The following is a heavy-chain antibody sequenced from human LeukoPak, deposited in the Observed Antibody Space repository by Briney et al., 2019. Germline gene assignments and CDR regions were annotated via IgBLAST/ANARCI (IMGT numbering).Heavy chain of an antibody. J-gene: IGHJ5*02. CDR1: GGSISSYY. Sequence: PSETLSLTCTVSGGSISSYYWSWIRQPPGKGLEWIGYIYYSGSTNYNPSLKSRVTISVDTSKNQFSLKLSSVTAADTAVYYCAREAFKHYRSGSYYTPNWFDPWGQGTLVTVSS. D-gene: IGHD3-10*01. CDR2: IYYSGST. CDR3: AREAFKHYRSGSYYTPNWFDP. V-gene: IGHV4-59*01.